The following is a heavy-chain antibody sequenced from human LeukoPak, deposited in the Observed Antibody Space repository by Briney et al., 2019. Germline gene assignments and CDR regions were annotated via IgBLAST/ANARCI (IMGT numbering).Heavy chain of an antibody. Sequence: PGGSLRLSCAASGFTFSGSTMHWVRQASGKGLEWVGRIRSKANSYATAYAASVKGTYTISRDDSKNTAYLQMNSLKTEDTAVYYCTRQLDYGGNSGYYYYGMDVWGQGTTSIVSS. CDR1: GFTFSGST. V-gene: IGHV3-73*01. CDR3: TRQLDYGGNSGYYYYGMDV. D-gene: IGHD4-23*01. J-gene: IGHJ6*02. CDR2: IRSKANSYAT.